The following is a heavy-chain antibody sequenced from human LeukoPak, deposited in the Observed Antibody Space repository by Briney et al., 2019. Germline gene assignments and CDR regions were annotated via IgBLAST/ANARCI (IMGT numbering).Heavy chain of an antibody. Sequence: ASVKVSCKASGYTFTSYYMHWVRQAPGQGLEWMGIINPSGGSTSYAQKFQGRVTMTRDTSTSTVYMELSSLRSEDTAVYYCARVEPSDIGSQLLRYWGQGTLVTVSS. D-gene: IGHD1-26*01. J-gene: IGHJ4*02. CDR2: INPSGGST. CDR3: ARVEPSDIGSQLLRY. V-gene: IGHV1-46*03. CDR1: GYTFTSYY.